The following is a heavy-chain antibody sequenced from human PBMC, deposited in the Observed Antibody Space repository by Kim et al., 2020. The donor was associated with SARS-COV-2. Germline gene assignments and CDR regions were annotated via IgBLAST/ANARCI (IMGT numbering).Heavy chain of an antibody. CDR2: IGTISTNK. CDR1: GFTFSSYR. D-gene: IGHD3-16*01. V-gene: IGHV3-21*01. J-gene: IGHJ4*02. Sequence: GGSLRLSCAASGFTFSSYRFNWVRQAPGKGLEWVSSIGTISTNKYYANSVKGRFTISRDNDDNSLYLQMNSLRAEDTAVYYCARESEEALGDYWGQGTLDTVSS. CDR3: ARESEEALGDY.